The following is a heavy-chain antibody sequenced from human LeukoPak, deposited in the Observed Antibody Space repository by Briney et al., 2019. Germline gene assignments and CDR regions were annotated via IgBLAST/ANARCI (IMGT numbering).Heavy chain of an antibody. CDR3: ARGVYIAAAQYGY. V-gene: IGHV4-59*01. Sequence: SETLSLTCTVSGGSISTYYWSWIRQPPGKGLEWIGYIYYSGTTNYNPSLKSRVTISVDTSKNQFSLKLSSVAAADTAVYYCARGVYIAAAQYGYWGQGTLVTVSS. CDR1: GGSISTYY. D-gene: IGHD6-13*01. CDR2: IYYSGTT. J-gene: IGHJ4*02.